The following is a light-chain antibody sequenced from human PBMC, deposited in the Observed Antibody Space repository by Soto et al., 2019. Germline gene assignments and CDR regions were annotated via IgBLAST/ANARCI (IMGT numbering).Light chain of an antibody. CDR1: QSVSSSY. J-gene: IGKJ1*01. CDR3: QQYGSSPWT. CDR2: GAS. V-gene: IGKV3-20*01. Sequence: EIVMTQSPATLSVSPGERATLSCRASQSVSSSYLAWYQQKPGQAPRLLIYGASSRATGIPDRVSGSGSGTDFTLTISRLEPEDFAVYYCQQYGSSPWTFGQGTKV.